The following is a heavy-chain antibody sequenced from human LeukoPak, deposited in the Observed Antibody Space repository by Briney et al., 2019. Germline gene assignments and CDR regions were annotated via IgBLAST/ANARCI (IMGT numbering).Heavy chain of an antibody. CDR1: GGSISSYY. CDR3: ARAYYYGSGSLSYFDY. D-gene: IGHD3-10*01. Sequence: SETLSLTCTVSGGSISSYYWSWIRQPPGKGLEWIGYIYYSGSTNYNPSPKSRVTISVDTSKNQFSLKLSSVTAADTAVYYCARAYYYGSGSLSYFDYWGQGTLVTVSS. J-gene: IGHJ4*02. CDR2: IYYSGST. V-gene: IGHV4-59*01.